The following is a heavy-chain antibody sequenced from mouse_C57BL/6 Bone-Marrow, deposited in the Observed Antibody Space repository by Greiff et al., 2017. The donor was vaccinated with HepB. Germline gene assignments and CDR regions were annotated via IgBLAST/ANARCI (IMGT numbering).Heavy chain of an antibody. CDR3: ARVESNYYFDY. CDR2: ISYDGSN. Sequence: EVKLMESGPGLVKPSQSLSLTCSVTGYSITSGYYWNWIRQFPGNKLEWMGYISYDGSNNYNPSLKNRISITRDTSKNQFFLKLNSVTTEDTATYYCARVESNYYFDYWGQGTTLTVSS. J-gene: IGHJ2*01. CDR1: GYSITSGYY. D-gene: IGHD2-5*01. V-gene: IGHV3-6*01.